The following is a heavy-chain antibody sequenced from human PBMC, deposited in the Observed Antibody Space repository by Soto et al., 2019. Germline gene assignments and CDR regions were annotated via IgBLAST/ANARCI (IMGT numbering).Heavy chain of an antibody. CDR1: GYTFTGYY. Sequence: ASVKVSCKASGYTFTGYYMPWVRQAPGQGLEWMGWINPHSGGTNYAQKFQGWVTMTRDASISTAYMELSKLGSDDTAVYYFARGYCSSTSCRSAPYYFYYGMDVWGPGTMVTVFS. CDR3: ARGYCSSTSCRSAPYYFYYGMDV. J-gene: IGHJ6*02. D-gene: IGHD2-2*01. V-gene: IGHV1-2*04. CDR2: INPHSGGT.